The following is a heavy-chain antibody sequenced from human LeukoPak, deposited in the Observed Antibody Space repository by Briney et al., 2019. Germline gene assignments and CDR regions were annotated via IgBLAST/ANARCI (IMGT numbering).Heavy chain of an antibody. CDR1: GVSISSGDYY. V-gene: IGHV4-30-4*01. CDR3: ARSIVVVPAAIDY. CDR2: IYYSGST. J-gene: IGHJ4*02. D-gene: IGHD2-2*01. Sequence: SQTLCLTCTVSGVSISSGDYYWSWIRQPPGKGLEWIGYIYYSGSTYYNPSLKSRVTISVDTSKNQFSLKLSSVTAADTAVYYCARSIVVVPAAIDYWGQGTLVTVSS.